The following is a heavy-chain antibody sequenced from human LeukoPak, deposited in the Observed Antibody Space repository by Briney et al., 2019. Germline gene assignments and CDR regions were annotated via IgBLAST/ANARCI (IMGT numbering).Heavy chain of an antibody. Sequence: SETLSLTCTVSGGSISSSGYYWGWIRQPPGKGLGWIGTIYYSGTTYYNPSLESRITISVDTSKNQFSLKLTSVTAADTAVYFCARDPTYYYDSSGYELNHWGQGTLVTVSS. CDR2: IYYSGTT. V-gene: IGHV4-39*07. D-gene: IGHD3-22*01. J-gene: IGHJ5*02. CDR3: ARDPTYYYDSSGYELNH. CDR1: GGSISSSGYY.